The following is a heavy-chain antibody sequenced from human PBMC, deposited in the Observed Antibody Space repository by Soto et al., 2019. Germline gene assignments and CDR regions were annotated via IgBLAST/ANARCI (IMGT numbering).Heavy chain of an antibody. D-gene: IGHD3-3*01. CDR3: TARIFGVVIVGPVYHYGMDV. Sequence: GGSLRLSCAASGFTFSNDWMNWVRQAPGKGLEWVGRIKSKTDGGTTDYAAPVKGRFTISRDDSKNTLYLQMNSLKTEDTAVYYCTARIFGVVIVGPVYHYGMDVWGQGTTVTVSS. CDR1: GFTFSNDW. V-gene: IGHV3-15*07. CDR2: IKSKTDGGTT. J-gene: IGHJ6*02.